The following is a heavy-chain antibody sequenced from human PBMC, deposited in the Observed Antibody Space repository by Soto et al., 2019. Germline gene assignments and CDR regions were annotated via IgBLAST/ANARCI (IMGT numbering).Heavy chain of an antibody. CDR3: ARERIGSYNQIYYYYGMDV. V-gene: IGHV3-33*01. J-gene: IGHJ6*02. D-gene: IGHD1-26*01. CDR1: GFTFSSYG. CDR2: IWYDGSNK. Sequence: QVQLVESGGGVVQPGRSLRLSCAASGFTFSSYGMHWVRQAPGKGLEWVAVIWYDGSNKYYADSVKGRFTISRDNSKNTRYLKMNSLRAEDTAVYYCARERIGSYNQIYYYYGMDVWGQGTAVTVSS.